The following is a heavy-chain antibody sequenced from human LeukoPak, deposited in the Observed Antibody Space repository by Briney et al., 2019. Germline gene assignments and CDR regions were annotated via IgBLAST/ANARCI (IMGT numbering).Heavy chain of an antibody. CDR3: AKWKGSNLEASGWYFDY. CDR1: GFTFSSYG. D-gene: IGHD6-19*01. V-gene: IGHV3-30*18. J-gene: IGHJ4*02. CDR2: ISYDGSNE. Sequence: GRSLRLSCAASGFTFSSYGMHWVRQAPGKGLEWVAVISYDGSNEYYADSVKGRFTISRGNSKNTLYLQMNSLRAEDTALYYCAKWKGSNLEASGWYFDYWGQGVLVTVSS.